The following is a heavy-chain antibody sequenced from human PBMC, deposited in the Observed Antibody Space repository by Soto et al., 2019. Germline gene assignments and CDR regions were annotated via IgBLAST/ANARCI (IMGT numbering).Heavy chain of an antibody. D-gene: IGHD7-27*01. CDR3: ARGRDEYKLGNV. CDR1: DGSLSVYY. Sequence: QVQLQQWGAGLLKPSETLSLTCAVYDGSLSVYYWSWIRQPPGKGLEWIGEIHPSGSTDYNPSLKSRVTILVDTSKSQFSLRLTSVTAADTAVYYCARGRDEYKLGNVWGPGTTVTVSS. V-gene: IGHV4-34*01. J-gene: IGHJ6*02. CDR2: IHPSGST.